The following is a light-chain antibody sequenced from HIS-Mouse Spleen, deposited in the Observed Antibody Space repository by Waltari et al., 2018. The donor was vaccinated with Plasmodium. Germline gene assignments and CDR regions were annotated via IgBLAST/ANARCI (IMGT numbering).Light chain of an antibody. CDR3: QAWDSSTAV. CDR2: QDS. CDR1: KLGDKY. Sequence: SYELTQPPSVSVSPGQTASITCPGDKLGDKYACWYKQNPGQSPVLVIYQDSKRPSGIPERFSGSNSGNTATLTISGTQAMDEADYYCQAWDSSTAVFGGGTKLTVL. V-gene: IGLV3-1*01. J-gene: IGLJ3*02.